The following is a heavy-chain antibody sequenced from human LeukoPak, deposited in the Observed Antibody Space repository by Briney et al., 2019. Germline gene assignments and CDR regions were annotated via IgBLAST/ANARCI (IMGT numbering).Heavy chain of an antibody. CDR3: ARGGIVVGLGGRDWFDP. CDR2: INPNSGGT. J-gene: IGHJ5*02. D-gene: IGHD2-2*01. CDR1: GYTFTNYY. V-gene: IGHV1-2*02. Sequence: ASVKVSCKASGYTFTNYYMHWVRQAPGQGLEWMGWINPNSGGTNYAQKFQGRVTMTRDTSISTAYMELSGLRSDDTAVYYCARGGIVVGLGGRDWFDPWGQGTLVTVSS.